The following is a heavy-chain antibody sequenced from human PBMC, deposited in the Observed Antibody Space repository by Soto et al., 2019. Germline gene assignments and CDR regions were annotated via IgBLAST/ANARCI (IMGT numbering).Heavy chain of an antibody. CDR2: IYYRGNA. CDR3: ARLEGLATISYYFDF. CDR1: DDSINSDKYY. V-gene: IGHV4-39*01. D-gene: IGHD3-9*01. Sequence: ASETLSLTCSVSDDSINSDKYYWGWIRQPPGKGLEWMGSIYYRGNAYYNPSLQTRVTISLDKSKSQFSLKLNSVTAADSAVYFCARLEGLATISYYFDFWGPGALVTVSS. J-gene: IGHJ4*02.